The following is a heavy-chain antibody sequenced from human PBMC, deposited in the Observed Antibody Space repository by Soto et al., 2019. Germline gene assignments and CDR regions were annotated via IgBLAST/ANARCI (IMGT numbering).Heavy chain of an antibody. J-gene: IGHJ3*02. D-gene: IGHD6-19*01. V-gene: IGHV3-23*01. CDR1: RFTFSTYA. CDR2: ISSSGGTT. Sequence: EVQLLGSGGGLVQPGGSLRLSCAAARFTFSTYAMTWVRQGPEKGLEWVSSISSSGGTTSYADSVKGRFTVSRDNSKNILYLQMHSLRAEDTATYYCAKGDSAWNDGLDMWGQGTMVAVSS. CDR3: AKGDSAWNDGLDM.